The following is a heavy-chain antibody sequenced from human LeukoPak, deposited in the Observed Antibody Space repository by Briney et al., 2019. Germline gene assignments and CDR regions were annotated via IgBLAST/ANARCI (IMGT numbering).Heavy chain of an antibody. CDR1: GFTFRSHS. Sequence: GGSLRLSCAASGFTFRSHSMSWVRQAPGRGLEWVSFISDDTYNIYYADSVRGRFTVSRDNARDSLYLQLNSLRAEDTAVYYCTRHQRASQYYFDYWVQGTLVTASS. CDR2: ISDDTYNI. J-gene: IGHJ4*02. CDR3: TRHQRASQYYFDY. V-gene: IGHV3-48*01.